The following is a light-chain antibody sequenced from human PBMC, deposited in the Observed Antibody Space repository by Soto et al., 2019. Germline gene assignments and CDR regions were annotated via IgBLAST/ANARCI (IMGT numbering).Light chain of an antibody. CDR3: CSYARSYTYL. V-gene: IGLV2-11*01. Sequence: QSALTQPRSVSGSPGQSVTISCTGTSSDVGGYNYVSWYQQHPGKAPKLMIYDVSKRPSGVPDRFSGSKSGNTASLTISGLQAEDEADYYCCSYARSYTYLFG. CDR2: DVS. CDR1: SSDVGGYNY. J-gene: IGLJ2*01.